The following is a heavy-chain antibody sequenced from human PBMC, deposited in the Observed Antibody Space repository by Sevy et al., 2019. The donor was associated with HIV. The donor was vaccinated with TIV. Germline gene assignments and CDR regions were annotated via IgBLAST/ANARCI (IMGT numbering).Heavy chain of an antibody. D-gene: IGHD3-22*01. CDR2: IYYSGST. V-gene: IGHV4-30-4*01. J-gene: IGHJ4*02. Sequence: SETLSLTCTVSGGSISSGGYYWSWIRQPPGKGLEWIGYIYYSGSTYYNPSLKSRVTISVDTSKNQFSLKLSSVTAADTAVYYCARERIGEATISPGGYDSSGYWGQGTLVTVSS. CDR1: GGSISSGGYY. CDR3: ARERIGEATISPGGYDSSGY.